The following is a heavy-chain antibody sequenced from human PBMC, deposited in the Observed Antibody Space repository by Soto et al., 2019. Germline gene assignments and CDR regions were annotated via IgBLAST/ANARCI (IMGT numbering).Heavy chain of an antibody. J-gene: IGHJ3*02. Sequence: SETLSLTCTVSGGSVSSGSYYWSWIRQPPGKGLEWIGYIYYSGSTNYNPSLKSRVTISVDTSQNQFSLKLRSVTAADTAVYYCARGDDSSGYPPDAFDIWGQGTMVTVSS. D-gene: IGHD3-22*01. CDR3: ARGDDSSGYPPDAFDI. CDR2: IYYSGST. CDR1: GGSVSSGSYY. V-gene: IGHV4-61*01.